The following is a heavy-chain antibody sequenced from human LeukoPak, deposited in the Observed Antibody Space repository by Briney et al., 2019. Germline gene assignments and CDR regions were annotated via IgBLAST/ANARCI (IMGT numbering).Heavy chain of an antibody. D-gene: IGHD6-13*01. CDR1: GYSISSGYY. Sequence: PSETLSLTCTVSGYSISSGYYWGWIRQPPGKGLEWIGSIYHSGSTYYNPSLKSRVTISVDTSKNQFSLRLSSVTAADTAVYYCARGAGQQLVLIYEYFQHWGQGTLVTVSS. J-gene: IGHJ1*01. V-gene: IGHV4-38-2*02. CDR2: IYHSGST. CDR3: ARGAGQQLVLIYEYFQH.